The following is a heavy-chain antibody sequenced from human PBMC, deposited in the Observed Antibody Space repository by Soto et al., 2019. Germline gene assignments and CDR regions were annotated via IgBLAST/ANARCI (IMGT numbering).Heavy chain of an antibody. J-gene: IGHJ4*02. CDR3: AKAHQGSPYYGILTGQAPFDY. CDR1: GFTFSSYA. D-gene: IGHD3-9*01. V-gene: IGHV3-23*01. Sequence: PGGSLRLSCAASGFTFSSYAMSWVRQAPGKGLEWVSAISGSGGSTYYADSVKGRFTISRDNSKNTLYLQMNSLRAEDTAVYYCAKAHQGSPYYGILTGQAPFDYWGQGTLVTVSS. CDR2: ISGSGGST.